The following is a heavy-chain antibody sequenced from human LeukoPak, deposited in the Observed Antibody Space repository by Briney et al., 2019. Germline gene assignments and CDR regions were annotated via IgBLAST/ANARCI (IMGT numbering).Heavy chain of an antibody. CDR2: INQDGSEK. D-gene: IGHD5-18*01. CDR3: ARDLSGVTGYTYGRGIDY. J-gene: IGHJ4*02. V-gene: IGHV3-7*01. Sequence: PWGSLRLSCAASGFTFTNYWMSWVRQAPGKGLEWVANINQDGSEKYYVDAVKGRFTISRDNAKSSLYLQMNSLRAEDTAIYYCARDLSGVTGYTYGRGIDYWGQGTLVTVSS. CDR1: GFTFTNYW.